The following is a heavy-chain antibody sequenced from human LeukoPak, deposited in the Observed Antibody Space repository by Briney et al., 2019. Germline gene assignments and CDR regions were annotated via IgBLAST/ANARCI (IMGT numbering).Heavy chain of an antibody. V-gene: IGHV3-13*01. CDR1: GFTFSSYD. J-gene: IGHJ3*02. CDR2: IGTAGDT. CDR3: ARALSPLSAFDI. Sequence: GGSLRLSCAASGFTFSSYDMHWVRQAPGKGLEWVSAIGTAGDTYYPGSVKGRFTISRENAKNSLYLQMNSLRAGDTAVYYCARALSPLSAFDIWGQGTMVTVSS.